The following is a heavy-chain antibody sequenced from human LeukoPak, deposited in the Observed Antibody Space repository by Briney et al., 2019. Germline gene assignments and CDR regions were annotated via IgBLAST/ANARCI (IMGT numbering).Heavy chain of an antibody. J-gene: IGHJ3*02. CDR3: ARGKRGIVATPRAGAFDI. D-gene: IGHD5-12*01. CDR2: IYYSGST. V-gene: IGHV4-39*07. Sequence: PSETLSLTCTVSGGSISSSSYYWAWIRQSPGKGLEWIANIYYSGSTYYNPSLKSRVTISVDTSKNQFSLKLSSVTAADTAVYYCARGKRGIVATPRAGAFDIWGQGTMVTVSS. CDR1: GGSISSSSYY.